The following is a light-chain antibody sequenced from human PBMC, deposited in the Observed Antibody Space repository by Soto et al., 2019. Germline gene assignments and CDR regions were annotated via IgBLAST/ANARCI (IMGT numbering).Light chain of an antibody. J-gene: IGLJ2*01. CDR1: SGHTSYA. V-gene: IGLV4-69*01. Sequence: QSVLTQSPSASASLGASVKLTCTLSSGHTSYAIAWHQQQPEKGPRYLMKLNSDGSHSKGDGIPDRFSGSSTGAERYLTICSLQSEDEAEYYCQTWGTGIRVFGRGTKVTV. CDR3: QTWGTGIRV. CDR2: LNSDGSH.